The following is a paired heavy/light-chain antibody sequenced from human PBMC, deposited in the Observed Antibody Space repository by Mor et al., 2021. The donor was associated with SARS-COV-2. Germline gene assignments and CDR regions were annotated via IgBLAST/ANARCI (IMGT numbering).Light chain of an antibody. J-gene: IGKJ4*01. CDR2: DAS. CDR3: QQRTNWR. CDR1: QRVSNY. V-gene: IGKV3-11*01. Sequence: EIVLTQSPATLSLSPGERATLSCRASQRVSNYLAWYQQKPGQAPRLLIYDASNRATGIPARFSGSGSGTDFTLTISSLEPEDFAVYYCQQRTNWRFGGGTKVEIK.
Heavy chain of an antibody. CDR1: RFTFSSYG. V-gene: IGHV3-30*13. J-gene: IGHJ4*02. CDR2: ISYDGRDK. CDR3: ARSNYSDTSGYYYDY. Sequence: QVQLVESGGGVVQPGRSLRLSCGASRFTFSSYGMHWVRQAPGKGLEWVAVISYDGRDKYYADSVKGRFTISRDNSKNRLYLQMNSLRAEDTAVYYCARSNYSDTSGYYYDYWGQGTLVTVSS. D-gene: IGHD3-22*01.